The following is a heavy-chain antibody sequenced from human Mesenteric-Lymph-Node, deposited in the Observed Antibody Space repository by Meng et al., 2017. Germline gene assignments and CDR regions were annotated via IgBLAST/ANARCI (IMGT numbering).Heavy chain of an antibody. J-gene: IGHJ2*01. D-gene: IGHD5-18*01. CDR3: ARVGWRQWSFDL. Sequence: QGQVQGSGPGLVKPSQTLSLTCTVSGGSISSGDYYWSWIRQPPGKGLEWIGYIYYSGSTHYNPSLKSRVTISVDTSKNQFSLKVSSVTAADTAVYYCARVGWRQWSFDLWGRGTLVTVSS. V-gene: IGHV4-30-4*01. CDR1: GGSISSGDYY. CDR2: IYYSGST.